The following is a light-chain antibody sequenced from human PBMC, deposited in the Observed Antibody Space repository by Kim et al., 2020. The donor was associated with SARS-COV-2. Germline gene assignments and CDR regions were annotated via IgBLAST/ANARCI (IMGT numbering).Light chain of an antibody. Sequence: SSELTQDPDVSVALGQTVTITCQGDSLRNYYATWYQQKPRQAPFLVIFGKNNRPSGIPDRFSGSSSGNTASLTISGAQAEDEADYYCNSRDISGNHWVFGGGTQLTVL. CDR2: GKN. J-gene: IGLJ3*02. CDR3: NSRDISGNHWV. V-gene: IGLV3-19*01. CDR1: SLRNYY.